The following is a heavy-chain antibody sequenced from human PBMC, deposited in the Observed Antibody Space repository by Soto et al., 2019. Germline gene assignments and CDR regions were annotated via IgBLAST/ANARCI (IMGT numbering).Heavy chain of an antibody. J-gene: IGHJ2*01. CDR1: GFTFSSHW. D-gene: IGHD6-13*01. CDR3: VRDIGAAGKYWYFDL. CDR2: IKQDGSEK. V-gene: IGHV3-7*03. Sequence: EVQLVESGGGLVQPGGSLRLSCAASGFTFSSHWMAWVRQSPGKGLEWVANIKQDGSEKYYVDSVKGRFSISRDNAKSSLYLQMNSLRVEDTASYYCVRDIGAAGKYWYFDLWGRGTLVTVSS.